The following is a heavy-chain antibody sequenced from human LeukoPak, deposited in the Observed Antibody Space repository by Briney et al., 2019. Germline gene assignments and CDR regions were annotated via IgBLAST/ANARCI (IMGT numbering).Heavy chain of an antibody. Sequence: SETLSLTCTVSGGSISTYYWNWIRQPPGKGLEWIGEINHSGSTNYNPSLKSRVTISVDTSKNQFSLKLSSVTAADTAVYYCARRWTSGSYYYGSGSYKRWFDPWGQGTLVTVSS. D-gene: IGHD3-10*01. J-gene: IGHJ5*02. CDR3: ARRWTSGSYYYGSGSYKRWFDP. CDR2: INHSGST. V-gene: IGHV4-34*01. CDR1: GGSISTYY.